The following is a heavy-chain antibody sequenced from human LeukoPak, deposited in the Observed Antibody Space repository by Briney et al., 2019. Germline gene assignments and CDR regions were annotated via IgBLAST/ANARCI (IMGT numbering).Heavy chain of an antibody. CDR2: INPNSGGT. CDR1: GYTFTGYY. D-gene: IGHD3-3*01. Sequence: ASVRVSCKASGYTFTGYYMHWVRQAPGQGLEWMGRINPNSGGTNYAQKFQGRVTMTRDTSISTAYMELSRLRSDDTAVYYCARGPRGIFGVVIRYYFDYWGQGTLVTVSS. CDR3: ARGPRGIFGVVIRYYFDY. V-gene: IGHV1-2*06. J-gene: IGHJ4*02.